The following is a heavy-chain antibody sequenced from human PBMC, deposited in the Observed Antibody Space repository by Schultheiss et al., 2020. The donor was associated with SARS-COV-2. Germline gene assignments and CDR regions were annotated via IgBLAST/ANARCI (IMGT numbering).Heavy chain of an antibody. V-gene: IGHV3-64*04. CDR2: ISSNGGST. D-gene: IGHD7-27*01. CDR3: ASPPQLGIWKYFDY. Sequence: GGSLRLSCAASGFTFSNAWMSWVRQAPGKGLEYVSAISSNGGSTYYADSVKGRFTISRDNSKNTLYLQMNSLRAEDTAVYYCASPPQLGIWKYFDYWGQGTLVTVSS. CDR1: GFTFSNAW. J-gene: IGHJ4*02.